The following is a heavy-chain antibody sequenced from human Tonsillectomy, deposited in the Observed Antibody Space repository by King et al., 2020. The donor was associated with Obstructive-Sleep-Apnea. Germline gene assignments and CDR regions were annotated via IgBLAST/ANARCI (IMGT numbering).Heavy chain of an antibody. CDR3: ARAPHFDILTGYRDDAFDI. D-gene: IGHD3-9*01. CDR1: GFTFSSYT. Sequence: VQLVESGGGLVKPGGSLRLSCAASGFTFSSYTMNWVRQAPGKGLEWVSSISSGSSYIFYADSVKGRFTLSRDNAQNSLYLQMDSLRAEDTAVYYCARAPHFDILTGYRDDAFDIWGLGTMVTVSS. CDR2: ISSGSSYI. V-gene: IGHV3-21*01. J-gene: IGHJ3*02.